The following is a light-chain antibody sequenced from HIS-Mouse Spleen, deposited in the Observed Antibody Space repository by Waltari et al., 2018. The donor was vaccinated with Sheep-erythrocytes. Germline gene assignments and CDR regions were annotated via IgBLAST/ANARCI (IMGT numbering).Light chain of an antibody. CDR1: QGISSA. Sequence: GDRVTIPCRASQGISSALAWYQQKPGKAPKLLIYDASSLESGVPSRLSGSGSGTDFTLTISSLHPEDFATYCCQQFNNYPRTFGQGTKVEIK. CDR2: DAS. V-gene: IGKV1D-13*01. CDR3: QQFNNYPRT. J-gene: IGKJ1*01.